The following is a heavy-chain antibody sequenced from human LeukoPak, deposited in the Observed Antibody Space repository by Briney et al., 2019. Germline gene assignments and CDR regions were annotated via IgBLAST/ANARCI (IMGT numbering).Heavy chain of an antibody. V-gene: IGHV1-2*02. D-gene: IGHD5/OR15-5a*01. CDR1: GYTFTGYY. Sequence: ASVKVSCKASGYTFTGYYMHWVRQAPGQGLEWMGWINPNSGGTNYAQKFQGRVTMTRDTSISAAYMDLSRLISDDTAVYYCARFDQVSETAGGYWGQGTLVTVSS. CDR3: ARFDQVSETAGGY. J-gene: IGHJ4*02. CDR2: INPNSGGT.